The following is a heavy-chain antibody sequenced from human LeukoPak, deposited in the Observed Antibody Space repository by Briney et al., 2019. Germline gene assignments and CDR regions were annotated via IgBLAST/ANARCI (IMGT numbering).Heavy chain of an antibody. V-gene: IGHV4-59*08. CDR2: IYYSGST. CDR3: ARHDGGATLSGFDP. CDR1: GGSISSYY. Sequence: VKPSETLSLTCTVSGGSISSYYWSWIRQPPGKGLEWLGYIYYSGSTNYNPSLKSRVTISVDTSKNQFSLKLSSVTAADTAVYYCARHDGGATLSGFDPWGQGTLVTVSS. D-gene: IGHD1-26*01. J-gene: IGHJ5*02.